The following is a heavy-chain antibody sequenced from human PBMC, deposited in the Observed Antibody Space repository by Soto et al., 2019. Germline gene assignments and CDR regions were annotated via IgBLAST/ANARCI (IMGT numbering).Heavy chain of an antibody. CDR2: IIPIFGTA. V-gene: IGHV1-69*12. Sequence: QVQLVQSGAEVKKPGSSVKVSCKASAGTFSSYAISWVRQAPGRGLEWMGGIIPIFGTANYAQNFQGRVTITADESTSTAYMELSSLRSEDTAVYYCARDRWRGGWFDPWGQGTLVTVSS. D-gene: IGHD2-15*01. J-gene: IGHJ5*02. CDR3: ARDRWRGGWFDP. CDR1: AGTFSSYA.